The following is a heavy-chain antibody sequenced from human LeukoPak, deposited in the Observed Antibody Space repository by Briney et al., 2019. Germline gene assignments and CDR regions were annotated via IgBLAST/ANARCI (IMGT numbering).Heavy chain of an antibody. CDR1: GGTFSSYA. CDR3: ARVPSNSGYDGYYFDY. V-gene: IGHV1-69*01. CDR2: IIPIFGTA. J-gene: IGHJ4*02. D-gene: IGHD5-12*01. Sequence: SVKVPCKASGGTFSSYAISWVRQAPGQGLEWMGGIIPIFGTANYAQKFQGRVTITADESTSTAYMELSSLRSEDTAVYYCARVPSNSGYDGYYFDYWGQGTLVTVSS.